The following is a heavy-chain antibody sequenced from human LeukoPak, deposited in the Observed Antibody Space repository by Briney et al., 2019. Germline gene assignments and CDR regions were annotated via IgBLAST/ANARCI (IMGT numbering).Heavy chain of an antibody. V-gene: IGHV4-59*01. CDR2: IYSSGST. CDR3: ARDQGRYCSGGSCYPGDPGEYYYYYMDV. CDR1: GGSISRYY. D-gene: IGHD2-15*01. Sequence: PSETLSLTCTVSGGSISRYYWSWIRQPPGKGLGWIGYIYSSGSTNYNLSLKSRVTISVDTSKNQFSLKLSSVTAADTAVYYCARDQGRYCSGGSCYPGDPGEYYYYYMDVWGKGTTVTISS. J-gene: IGHJ6*03.